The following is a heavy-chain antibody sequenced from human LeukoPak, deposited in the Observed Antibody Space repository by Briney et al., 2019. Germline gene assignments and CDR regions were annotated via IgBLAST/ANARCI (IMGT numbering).Heavy chain of an antibody. Sequence: GGSLRLSCAASGFTFSSYAMSWVRQAPGKGLEWVSAISGSGGSTYYADSVKGRFTISRDNSKNTLYLQMNSLRAEDTAVYYCARGPKPGRLVDYFDYWGQGTLVTVAS. CDR2: ISGSGGST. CDR1: GFTFSSYA. J-gene: IGHJ4*02. V-gene: IGHV3-23*01. D-gene: IGHD1-14*01. CDR3: ARGPKPGRLVDYFDY.